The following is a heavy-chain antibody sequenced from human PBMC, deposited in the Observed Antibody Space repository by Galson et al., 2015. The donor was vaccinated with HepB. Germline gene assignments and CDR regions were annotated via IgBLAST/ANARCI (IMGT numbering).Heavy chain of an antibody. CDR3: ARVADADYGDHSHFDY. V-gene: IGHV3-11*06. D-gene: IGHD4-17*01. Sequence: SLRLSCAASGFTFSDYYMSWIRQAPGKGLEWVSYISHSTLYTNYADSVKGRITISRDNAKNSLFLQINGLRAEDTAAYYCARVADADYGDHSHFDYWGQGTLVTVSS. J-gene: IGHJ4*02. CDR2: ISHSTLYT. CDR1: GFTFSDYY.